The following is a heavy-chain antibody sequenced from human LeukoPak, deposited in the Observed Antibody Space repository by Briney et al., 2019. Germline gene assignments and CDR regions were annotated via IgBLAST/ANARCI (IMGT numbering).Heavy chain of an antibody. D-gene: IGHD3-22*01. V-gene: IGHV4-4*07. Sequence: TPSETLSLTCTVSGGSISSYYWSWIRQPAGKGLEWIGRIYTSGSTNYNPSLKSRVTMSVDTSKNQFSLELSSVTAADTAVYYCARDYYDSSGYQVFDYWGQGTLVTVSS. CDR2: IYTSGST. J-gene: IGHJ4*02. CDR1: GGSISSYY. CDR3: ARDYYDSSGYQVFDY.